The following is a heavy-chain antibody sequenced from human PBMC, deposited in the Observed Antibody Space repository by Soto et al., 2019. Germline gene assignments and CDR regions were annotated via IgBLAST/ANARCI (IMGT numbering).Heavy chain of an antibody. CDR1: GFNFRTYW. Sequence: EVQLVESEGGLVQPGGSLRLSCAASGFNFRTYWMSWVRQAPGKGLEWVANIKEDGSDKYYVDSVKGRLTVSRDNAKNLLYLQLNSLRAEDTAVYYCAREGFSYGPKGAVFDHWGQGSLVTVSS. J-gene: IGHJ4*02. D-gene: IGHD5-18*01. CDR2: IKEDGSDK. CDR3: AREGFSYGPKGAVFDH. V-gene: IGHV3-7*03.